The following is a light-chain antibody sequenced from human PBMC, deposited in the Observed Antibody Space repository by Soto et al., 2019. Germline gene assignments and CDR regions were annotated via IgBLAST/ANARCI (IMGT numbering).Light chain of an antibody. CDR1: XSNIXAGYD. Sequence: QAVVTQPPSVSGAPGQRVTIXXTGSXSNIXAGYDVHWYQQLPGTAPKLLIYDNSNRPSGVPDRFSGSKSGTSASLAITGLQAEDEADYYCQSYDRSLSGSRVFGTGTKLTVL. V-gene: IGLV1-40*01. CDR3: QSYDRSLSGSRV. J-gene: IGLJ1*01. CDR2: DNS.